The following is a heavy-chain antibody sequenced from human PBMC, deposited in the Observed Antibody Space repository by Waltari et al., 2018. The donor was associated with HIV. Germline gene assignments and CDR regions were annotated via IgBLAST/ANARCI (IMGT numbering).Heavy chain of an antibody. CDR3: ARERYCSGGSCPFDY. V-gene: IGHV4-39*07. Sequence: QLQLQESGPGLVKPSATLSLTCTVSGCSISSSSYYWGWIRQPPGKGLEWIGSIYYSGSTYYNPSLKSRVTISVDTAKNQFSLKLSSVTAADTAVYYCARERYCSGGSCPFDYWGQGTLVTVSS. D-gene: IGHD2-15*01. J-gene: IGHJ4*02. CDR2: IYYSGST. CDR1: GCSISSSSYY.